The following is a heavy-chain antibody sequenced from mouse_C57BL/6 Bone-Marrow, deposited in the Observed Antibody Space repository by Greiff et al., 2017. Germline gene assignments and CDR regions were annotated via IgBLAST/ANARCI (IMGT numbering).Heavy chain of an antibody. D-gene: IGHD1-1*01. CDR1: GYTFTSYW. V-gene: IGHV1-50*01. J-gene: IGHJ1*03. CDR3: AREGITTVVAPLDCDV. Sequence: QVQLQQSGAELVKPGASVKLSCKASGYTFTSYWMQWVKQRPGQGLEWIGEIDPSDSYTNYNQKFKGKATLTVDTSSSTAYMQLSSLTSEDSAVYYCAREGITTVVAPLDCDVWGTGTTVTVSS. CDR2: IDPSDSYT.